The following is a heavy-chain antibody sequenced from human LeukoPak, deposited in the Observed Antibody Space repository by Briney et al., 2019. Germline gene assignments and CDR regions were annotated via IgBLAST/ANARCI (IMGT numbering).Heavy chain of an antibody. CDR2: TSDSGGIT. J-gene: IGHJ6*02. CDR1: GFTFSSYA. D-gene: IGHD3-10*02. Sequence: GGSLRLSCAASGFTFSSYAMNWVRQAPGKGLEWVSGTSDSGGITYYADSVKGRFTISGDNSKNTMYLQMNSLRVEDTAVYYCAKASAVRGYYYYGMDVWGQGTTVTVSS. CDR3: AKASAVRGYYYYGMDV. V-gene: IGHV3-23*01.